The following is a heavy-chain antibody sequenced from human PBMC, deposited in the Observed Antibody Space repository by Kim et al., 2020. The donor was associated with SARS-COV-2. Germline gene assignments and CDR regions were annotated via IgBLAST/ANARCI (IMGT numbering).Heavy chain of an antibody. J-gene: IGHJ4*02. CDR2: GGNT. CDR3: VKSWQLDY. Sequence: GGNTYYADSVKARFTISRDNSKNTLYLQMSSLRAEDTAVYYCVKSWQLDYWGQGTLVTVSS. D-gene: IGHD6-13*01. V-gene: IGHV3-64D*06.